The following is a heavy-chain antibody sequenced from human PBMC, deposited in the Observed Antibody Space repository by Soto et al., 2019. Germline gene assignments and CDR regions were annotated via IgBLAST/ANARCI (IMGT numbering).Heavy chain of an antibody. D-gene: IGHD5-18*01. Sequence: PSETLSLTCTVSGDSVTSNHFFWGWIRRPPGRGLEWIASIYRYGSTYIRPSLKSRVSMSLDTSKNQFSPKLTSVTAADTAVYFCGKMLPGTSGHSDFDSWGQGTLVTVSS. CDR1: GDSVTSNHFF. CDR3: GKMLPGTSGHSDFDS. V-gene: IGHV4-39*01. CDR2: IYRYGST. J-gene: IGHJ5*01.